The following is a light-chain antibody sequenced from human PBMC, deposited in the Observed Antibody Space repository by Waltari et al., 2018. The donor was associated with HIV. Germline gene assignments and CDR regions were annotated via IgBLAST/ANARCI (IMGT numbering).Light chain of an antibody. CDR3: AAWDDSLSGFYV. CDR2: RNN. CDR1: RSNIGSIL. Sequence: QSVLTQPPSASGTPGQRVTIRGSGSRSNIGSILVYWYQQLPGAAPKLLIYRNNPRPSGVPDRFSGSKSGTSASLAISGLRSEDEADYYCAAWDDSLSGFYVVGTGTKVTVL. V-gene: IGLV1-47*01. J-gene: IGLJ1*01.